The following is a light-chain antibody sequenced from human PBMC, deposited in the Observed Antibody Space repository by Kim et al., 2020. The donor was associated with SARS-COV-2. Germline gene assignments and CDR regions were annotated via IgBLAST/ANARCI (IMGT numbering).Light chain of an antibody. V-gene: IGKV3-20*01. Sequence: SLSPGERATISCRPSQTVGTSLAWYPQKPGQPPRLLIYGASNRATGIPDRFSGSGSETDFTLTISRLEPEDFAVNHCQHHVAPPYTFGQGTKLEI. CDR3: QHHVAPPYT. CDR1: QTVGTS. CDR2: GAS. J-gene: IGKJ2*01.